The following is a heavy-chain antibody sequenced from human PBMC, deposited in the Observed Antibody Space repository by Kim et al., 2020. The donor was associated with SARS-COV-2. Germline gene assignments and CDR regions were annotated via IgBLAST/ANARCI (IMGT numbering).Heavy chain of an antibody. D-gene: IGHD3-10*01. V-gene: IGHV3-74*01. J-gene: IGHJ4*02. CDR3: ARDVEGSGSYYDY. Sequence: YADSVKGRFTISRDNAKNTLYLQMNSLRAEDTAVYYCARDVEGSGSYYDYWGQGTLVTVSS.